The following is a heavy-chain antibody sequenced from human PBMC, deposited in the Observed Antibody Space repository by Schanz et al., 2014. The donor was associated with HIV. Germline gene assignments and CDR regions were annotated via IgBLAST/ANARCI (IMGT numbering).Heavy chain of an antibody. V-gene: IGHV3-11*01. Sequence: GGSLRLSCAASGFTFSDYYMMWIRQAPGQGLECLSYISGRGAVTYYIDSVRGRFNISRDNAKNSLYLHMNGLRAEDTAVYYCVRSLYDYVRGAYRPNSFGMNVWGQGTPVTVSS. CDR2: ISGRGAVT. CDR3: VRSLYDYVRGAYRPNSFGMNV. D-gene: IGHD3-16*02. J-gene: IGHJ6*02. CDR1: GFTFSDYY.